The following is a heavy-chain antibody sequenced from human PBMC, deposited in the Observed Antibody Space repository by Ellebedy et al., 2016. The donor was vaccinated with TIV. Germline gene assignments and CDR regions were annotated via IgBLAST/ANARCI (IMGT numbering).Heavy chain of an antibody. CDR2: IYYSGST. D-gene: IGHD6-19*01. Sequence: SETLSLTCTVSGGSITNYYWSWIRQPPGKGLEWIGYIYYSGSTNYNPSLKSRVTISVDTSKNQFSLKLSSVTAADTAVYYCARIYSSGWDYWGQGTLVTVSS. CDR3: ARIYSSGWDY. CDR1: GGSITNYY. J-gene: IGHJ4*02. V-gene: IGHV4-59*12.